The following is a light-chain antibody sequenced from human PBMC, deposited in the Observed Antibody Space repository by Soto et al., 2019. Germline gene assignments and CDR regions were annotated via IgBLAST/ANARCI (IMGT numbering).Light chain of an antibody. CDR2: DIF. CDR3: QQDGTSPTT. V-gene: IGKV3-20*01. Sequence: EIVLTQSPGTLSLSPGERATLSCRASQSVSSSRLAWYQHKPGQAPRLLIYDIFRRSTGIPDRFSGSGSGTDFTLTISRREPEDFAVYYCQQDGTSPTTFGQGTKVEIK. J-gene: IGKJ1*01. CDR1: QSVSSSR.